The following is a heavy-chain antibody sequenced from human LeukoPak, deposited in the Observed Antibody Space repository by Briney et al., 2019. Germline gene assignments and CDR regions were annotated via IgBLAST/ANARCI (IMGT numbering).Heavy chain of an antibody. D-gene: IGHD6-19*01. CDR3: ARVFGYSSGWYRGNAFDI. CDR1: GVSISSSSYY. CDR2: IYYNGST. Sequence: SETLFLTCTVSGVSISSSSYYWGWIRQPPGKGLECIGYIYYNGSTNYNPSLKSRVTISVDTSRNQFSLKLSSVTAADTAVYYCARVFGYSSGWYRGNAFDIWGQGTMVTVSS. J-gene: IGHJ3*02. V-gene: IGHV4-61*05.